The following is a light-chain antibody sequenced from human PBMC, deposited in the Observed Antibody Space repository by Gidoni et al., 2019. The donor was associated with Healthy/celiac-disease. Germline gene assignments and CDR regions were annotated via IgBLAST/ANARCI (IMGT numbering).Light chain of an antibody. CDR3: QSYDSSLSGRGV. Sequence: SVLTQPPSVSGAPGQSVTIACTGSSSNIGAGYDVHWYQQLPGTAPKLLIYGNSNRPSGVPDRLSGSKSGTSASLAITGLQAEDEADYYCQSYDSSLSGRGVFGTGTKVTVL. CDR1: SSNIGAGYD. V-gene: IGLV1-40*01. J-gene: IGLJ1*01. CDR2: GNS.